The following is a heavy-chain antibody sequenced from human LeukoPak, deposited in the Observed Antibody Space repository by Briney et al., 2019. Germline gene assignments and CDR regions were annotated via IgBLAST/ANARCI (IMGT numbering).Heavy chain of an antibody. CDR3: ARHPYGDYFFDY. D-gene: IGHD4-17*01. CDR2: ISAYNGNT. Sequence: ASVKVSCKASGYTFNRYAISWVRQAPGQGLEWMGWISAYNGNTNYAQKVQGRVTMTTDTSTSTAYMDLRSLRSDDTAVYYCARHPYGDYFFDYWGQGTLVTVSS. J-gene: IGHJ4*02. V-gene: IGHV1-18*01. CDR1: GYTFNRYA.